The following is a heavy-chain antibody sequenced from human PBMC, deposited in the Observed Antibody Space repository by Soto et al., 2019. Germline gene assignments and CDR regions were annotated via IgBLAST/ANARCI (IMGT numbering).Heavy chain of an antibody. CDR1: GGSLNSGAYY. CDR2: MYFTGTGST. J-gene: IGHJ6*01. Sequence: QMQLQESGPGLVKSSETLSLTCTVSGGSLNSGAYYWSWIRQSPGKGLEWVGYMYFTGTGSTNDNPSLNSRVTISVDTSKNQFSLRLTSVTPADTAVYYCARVRRIGSRAHLDFYDYVMDVWGQGTTVTVSS. D-gene: IGHD3-10*01. V-gene: IGHV4-61*08. CDR3: ARVRRIGSRAHLDFYDYVMDV.